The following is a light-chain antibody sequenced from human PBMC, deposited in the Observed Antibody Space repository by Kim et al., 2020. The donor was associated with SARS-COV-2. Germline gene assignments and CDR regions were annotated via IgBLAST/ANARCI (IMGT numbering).Light chain of an antibody. V-gene: IGKV1-13*01. CDR2: GAF. CDR3: RRYRIFWT. CDR1: KGVRSA. Sequence: SATVGDRVNIRCREWKGVRSALASYQQTPGKAPKLVCYGAFNWERAVLSRFSGSGSGKGLTRSVARLQRDGVATDYCRRYRIFWTFGQGNKVDIK. J-gene: IGKJ1*01.